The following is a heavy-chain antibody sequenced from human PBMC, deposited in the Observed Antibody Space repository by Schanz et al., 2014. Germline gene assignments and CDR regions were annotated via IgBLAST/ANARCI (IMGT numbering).Heavy chain of an antibody. CDR2: ISGGGGSA. CDR1: GFTFNNYD. D-gene: IGHD3-22*01. V-gene: IGHV3-23*04. Sequence: DVQVVESGGDLVQPGGSLRLSCAASGFTFNNYDMNWVRLVPGKGLECVSGISGGGGSAYYADSVKGRFTISRDNSKNTLYLQMSSLRAEDTAVYYCAKVWGSDYFYPFDYWGQGTLVTVSS. J-gene: IGHJ4*02. CDR3: AKVWGSDYFYPFDY.